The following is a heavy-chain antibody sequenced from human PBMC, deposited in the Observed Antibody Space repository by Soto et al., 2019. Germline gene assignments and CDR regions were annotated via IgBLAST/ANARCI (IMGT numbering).Heavy chain of an antibody. D-gene: IGHD2-15*01. Sequence: EVQLVESGGGLVQPGGSLRLSCAASGFTFSSYEMNWVHQAPGKGLEWVSYISSSGSTIYYADSVKGRFTISRDNAKNSLYLQMSSLRAEDTAVYYCAGAEIYCSGGSCYGGDLDYWGQGTLVTVSS. CDR1: GFTFSSYE. V-gene: IGHV3-48*03. J-gene: IGHJ4*02. CDR2: ISSSGSTI. CDR3: AGAEIYCSGGSCYGGDLDY.